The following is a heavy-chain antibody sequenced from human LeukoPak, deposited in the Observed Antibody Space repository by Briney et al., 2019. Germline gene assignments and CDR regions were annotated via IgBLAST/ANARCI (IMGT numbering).Heavy chain of an antibody. V-gene: IGHV3-74*01. CDR3: SSDLRSGY. J-gene: IGHJ4*02. CDR2: INSDGSSR. CDR1: GLTLSNYW. Sequence: GGSLRLSRVASGLTLSNYWMYWVRRAPGKGVVWVSRINSDGSSRNYADSLKGRFTISRDIDKNKVYLSMNIVRAKDTARSFFSSDLRSGYWGQRTLVTVSP.